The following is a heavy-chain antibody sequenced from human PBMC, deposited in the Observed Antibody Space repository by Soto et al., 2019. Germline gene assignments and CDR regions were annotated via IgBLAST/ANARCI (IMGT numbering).Heavy chain of an antibody. CDR2: INSDGSST. D-gene: IGHD3-16*02. V-gene: IGHV3-74*01. Sequence: EVQLVESGGGLVQPGGSLRLSCAASGFTFSSYWMHWVRQAPGKGLVWVSRINSDGSSTSYADSVKGRFTISRDNDKNTLYLQMNSPRAEDTAVYYCARVEDDYVWGSYRYTLDYGGQGTLVTVSS. J-gene: IGHJ4*02. CDR1: GFTFSSYW. CDR3: ARVEDDYVWGSYRYTLDY.